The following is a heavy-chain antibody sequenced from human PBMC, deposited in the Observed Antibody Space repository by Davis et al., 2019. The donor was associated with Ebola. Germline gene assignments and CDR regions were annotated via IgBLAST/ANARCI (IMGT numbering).Heavy chain of an antibody. Sequence: MPSETLSLTCTASGGSISSSTSYWGWIRQPPGKGLEWIGSAFFSGSTFYTPTLKSRVTISVDTSKNQFSLKLSSVTTADTAVYYCARHPSVGYCSSTSCYHTTNWYFDLWGRGTLVTVFS. CDR3: ARHPSVGYCSSTSCYHTTNWYFDL. D-gene: IGHD2-2*01. CDR1: GGSISSSTSY. V-gene: IGHV4-39*07. J-gene: IGHJ2*01. CDR2: AFFSGST.